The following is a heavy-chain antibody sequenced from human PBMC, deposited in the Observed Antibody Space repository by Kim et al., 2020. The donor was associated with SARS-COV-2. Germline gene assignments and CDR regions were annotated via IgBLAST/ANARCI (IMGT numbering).Heavy chain of an antibody. D-gene: IGHD5-12*01. CDR2: ISANGDRA. V-gene: IGHV3-23*01. Sequence: GGSLRLSCIASGFTFGSYAMTWVRLAPGKGLEWVSDISANGDRADFAASVRGRFSISREGSKNTLFLQMNSLRVEDTALYFCAKGAYSDHSHFLTFDPWG. CDR3: AKGAYSDHSHFLTFDP. J-gene: IGHJ5*02. CDR1: GFTFGSYA.